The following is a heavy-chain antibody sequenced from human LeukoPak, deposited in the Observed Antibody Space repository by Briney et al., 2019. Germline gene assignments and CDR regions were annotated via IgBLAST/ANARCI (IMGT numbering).Heavy chain of an antibody. CDR3: ARDPFPHYYGSGSYNSY. D-gene: IGHD3-10*01. J-gene: IGHJ4*02. CDR1: VYTFTSYG. Sequence: VSVKVSCQASVYTFTSYGISWVRQAPGQGLAWMGWISAYNGNTNYAQKLQGRVTMTTDTSTSTAYLELRSLRSDDTAVYYCARDPFPHYYGSGSYNSYWGQGTLVTVSS. V-gene: IGHV1-18*01. CDR2: ISAYNGNT.